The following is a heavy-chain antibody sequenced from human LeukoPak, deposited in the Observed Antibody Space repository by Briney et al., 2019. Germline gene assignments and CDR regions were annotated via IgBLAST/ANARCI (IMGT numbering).Heavy chain of an antibody. J-gene: IGHJ4*02. CDR3: ATGSCSSASCRKDY. CDR1: GFTFSSYT. V-gene: IGHV3-23*01. CDR2: VTGRGDST. D-gene: IGHD2-2*01. Sequence: GGSLRLSCAASGFTFSSYTMNWVRQAPGKGLEWVSAVTGRGDSTHYADSVKGRFTISRDNSKNTLYLQMSSLRAEDTALYHCATGSCSSASCRKDYWGQGTLVTVSS.